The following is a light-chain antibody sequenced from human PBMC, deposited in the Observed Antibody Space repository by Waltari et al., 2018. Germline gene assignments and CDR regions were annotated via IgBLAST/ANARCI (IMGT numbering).Light chain of an antibody. CDR3: QQRRNWPPLS. CDR1: KDVSRY. CDR2: DTA. J-gene: IGKJ4*01. V-gene: IGKV3-11*01. Sequence: VLPQSPATLSLSPGERATPSCMASKDVSRYLAWYQQNPGQAPRLLIYDTANRATGIPARFSCSGSGTDFSLTISILVPEDSAVYYCQQRRNWPPLSFGGGTKVEIK.